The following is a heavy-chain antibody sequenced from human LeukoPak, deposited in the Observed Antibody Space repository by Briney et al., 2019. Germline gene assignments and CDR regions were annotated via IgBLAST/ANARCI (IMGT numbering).Heavy chain of an antibody. J-gene: IGHJ4*02. CDR1: KYTFSTYW. V-gene: IGHV5-51*01. D-gene: IGHD5-24*01. CDR2: IYPGDSDT. CDR3: ARGDVLDY. Sequence: GDSLKISCKASKYTFSTYWIGWVRQMPGKGLEWMGFIYPGDSDTRYSPSFQGQVTISVDKSTSTAYLQWSSLKASDTGMYYCARGDVLDYWGQGTLVTVSS.